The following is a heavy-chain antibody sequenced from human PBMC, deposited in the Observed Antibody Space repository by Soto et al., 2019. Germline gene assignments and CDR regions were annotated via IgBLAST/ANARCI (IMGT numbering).Heavy chain of an antibody. CDR2: ISSGSSPI. CDR1: GFTFSSYN. J-gene: IGHJ6*02. Sequence: GGSLRLSCAASGFTFSSYNMNWVRQAPGKGLEWLSYISSGSSPIYYADSVKGRFTISGDNAKNSLYLQMSSLRDEDTAVYYCASLTIFGAVIEGMDVWGQGTTVTVSS. D-gene: IGHD3-3*01. V-gene: IGHV3-48*02. CDR3: ASLTIFGAVIEGMDV.